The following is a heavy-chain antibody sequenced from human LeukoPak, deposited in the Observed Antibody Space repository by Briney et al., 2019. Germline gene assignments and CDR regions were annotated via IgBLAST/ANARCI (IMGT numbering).Heavy chain of an antibody. J-gene: IGHJ4*02. CDR3: ARADPGGSYYFDY. Sequence: SETLSLTCTVSGGSISSGGYHWSWIRQHPGKGLEWIGYIYYSGSTYYNPSLKSRVTISVDTSKNQFSLKLSSVTAADTAVYYCARADPGGSYYFDYWGQGTLVTVSS. CDR2: IYYSGST. V-gene: IGHV4-31*03. CDR1: GGSISSGGYH. D-gene: IGHD1-26*01.